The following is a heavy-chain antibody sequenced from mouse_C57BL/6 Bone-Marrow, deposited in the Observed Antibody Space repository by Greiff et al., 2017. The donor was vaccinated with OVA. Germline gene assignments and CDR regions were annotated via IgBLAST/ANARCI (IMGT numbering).Heavy chain of an antibody. Sequence: EVQRVESGGGLVKPGGSLKLSCAASGFTFSSYAMSWVRQTPEKRLEWVATISAGGSYTYYPDNVKGRFTISRDNAKNNRYLQMSHLKSEDTAMYYCAREPYDGYPYYAMDYWGQGTSVTVSS. D-gene: IGHD2-3*01. CDR2: ISAGGSYT. CDR1: GFTFSSYA. V-gene: IGHV5-4*01. CDR3: AREPYDGYPYYAMDY. J-gene: IGHJ4*01.